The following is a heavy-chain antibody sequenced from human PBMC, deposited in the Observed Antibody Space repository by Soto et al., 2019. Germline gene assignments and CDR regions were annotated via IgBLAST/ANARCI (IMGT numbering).Heavy chain of an antibody. D-gene: IGHD3-10*02. V-gene: IGHV3-21*01. CDR2: ISSSSSYI. J-gene: IGHJ6*02. CDR3: AGCSPSYFYYGMDV. CDR1: GFTFSSYS. Sequence: GGSLRLSCAASGFTFSSYSMNWVRQAPGKGLEWVSSISSSSSYIYYADSVKGRFTISRDSAKNSLYLQMNSLRAEDTAVYYCAGCSPSYFYYGMDVWGQGTTVTVSS.